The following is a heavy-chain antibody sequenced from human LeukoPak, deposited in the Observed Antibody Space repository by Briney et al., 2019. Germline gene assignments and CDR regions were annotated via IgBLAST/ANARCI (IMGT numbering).Heavy chain of an antibody. Sequence: GGSLRLSCAAPGFTFSSYWMSWVRQAPGKGLEWVANIKQDGSEKYYVDSVKGRFTISRDNAKNSLYLQMNSLRAEDTAVYYCGRFGYWGQGTLVTVSS. CDR1: GFTFSSYW. J-gene: IGHJ4*02. D-gene: IGHD3-10*01. CDR2: IKQDGSEK. V-gene: IGHV3-7*03. CDR3: GRFGY.